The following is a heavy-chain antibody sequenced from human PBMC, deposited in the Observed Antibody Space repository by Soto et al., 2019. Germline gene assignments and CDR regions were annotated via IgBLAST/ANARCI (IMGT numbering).Heavy chain of an antibody. Sequence: GASVKVSCKASGGTFSSYAISWVRQAPGQGLEWMGGIIPIFGTANYAQKFQGRVTITADESTSTAYMELSSLRSEDTAVYYCARSGNIVVVPARDYYYGMDVWGQGTTVTVSS. V-gene: IGHV1-69*13. CDR1: GGTFSSYA. D-gene: IGHD2-2*01. CDR3: ARSGNIVVVPARDYYYGMDV. CDR2: IIPIFGTA. J-gene: IGHJ6*02.